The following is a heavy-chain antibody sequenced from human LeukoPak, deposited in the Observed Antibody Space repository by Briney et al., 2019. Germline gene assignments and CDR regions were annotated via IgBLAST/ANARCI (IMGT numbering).Heavy chain of an antibody. CDR1: GGSISSGSHY. CDR2: IYTSGST. CDR3: ARVSAKVVIDY. Sequence: SETLSLTCTVSGGSISSGSHYWSWIRQPAGKGLEWIGRIYTSGSTNYNPSVKSRVTISVDTSKNQFSLKLSSVTAADTAVYYCARVSAKVVIDYWGQGTLVTVSS. D-gene: IGHD3-22*01. V-gene: IGHV4-61*02. J-gene: IGHJ4*02.